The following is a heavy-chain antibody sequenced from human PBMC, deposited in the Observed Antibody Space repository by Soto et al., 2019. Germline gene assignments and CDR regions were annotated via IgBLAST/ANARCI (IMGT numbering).Heavy chain of an antibody. D-gene: IGHD6-19*01. CDR3: AKEIAVAHDYYYGMDV. CDR2: ISWNSGSI. Sequence: EVQLVESGGGLVQPGRSLRLSCAASGFTFDDYAMHWVRQAPGKGLEWVSGISWNSGSIGYADSVKGPFTISRDNAKNSLYLQMNSLRAEDTALYYCAKEIAVAHDYYYGMDVWGQGTTVTVSS. J-gene: IGHJ6*02. CDR1: GFTFDDYA. V-gene: IGHV3-9*01.